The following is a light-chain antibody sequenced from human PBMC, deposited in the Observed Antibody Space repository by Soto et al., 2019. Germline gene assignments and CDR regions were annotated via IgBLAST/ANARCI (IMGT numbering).Light chain of an antibody. CDR2: AAS. J-gene: IGKJ1*01. CDR3: QQSYSTPRT. CDR1: QSISNY. V-gene: IGKV1-39*01. Sequence: DLQMTQSPSSLSASVGDRVTITCRASQSISNYLNWYQQKPGKAPKLLMYAASSLQSGVPSRFSGCGSGTDFTLTISSLQLEDFATYYCQQSYSTPRTFGQGTKVEIK.